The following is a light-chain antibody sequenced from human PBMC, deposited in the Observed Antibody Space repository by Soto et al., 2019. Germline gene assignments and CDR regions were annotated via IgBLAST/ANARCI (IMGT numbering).Light chain of an antibody. CDR1: QRISTW. Sequence: DIQMTQSPSTLSASVGAGVTITCRASQRISTWLAWYQQKPGKAPKLLIYKASTLKSGVPSRFSGSGSGTEFTLTISSLQPDDFATYYCQHYNSYSEAFGQGTKVDIK. V-gene: IGKV1-5*03. CDR2: KAS. CDR3: QHYNSYSEA. J-gene: IGKJ1*01.